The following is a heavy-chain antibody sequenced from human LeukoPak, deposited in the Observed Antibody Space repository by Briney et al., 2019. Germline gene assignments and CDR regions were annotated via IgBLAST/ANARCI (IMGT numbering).Heavy chain of an antibody. D-gene: IGHD6-13*01. J-gene: IGHJ4*02. CDR1: GHTFTVYY. CDR3: ARGGRAAAAGVFDY. V-gene: IGHV1-2*02. CDR2: INPNDGGT. Sequence: TVNLSCNSSGHTFTVYYMLCARRSPGQGLVWRGCINPNDGGTNYAQQFQGRVTMTRDTSISTAYMELTRLRSDDTAVYYCARGGRAAAAGVFDYWGQGTLVTVSS.